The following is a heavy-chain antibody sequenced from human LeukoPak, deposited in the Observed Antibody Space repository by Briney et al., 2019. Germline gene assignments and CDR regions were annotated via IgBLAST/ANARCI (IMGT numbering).Heavy chain of an antibody. CDR1: GITLSNYG. V-gene: IGHV3-23*01. CDR3: AKRGVVIRVILVGYHKEAYYFDS. J-gene: IGHJ4*02. CDR2: ISDSGGST. Sequence: GGSLRLSCAVSGITLSNYGMSWVRQAPGKGLEWVTGISDSGGSTNYADSVKGRFTISRDNPKNTLYLQMNSLRAEDTAVYFCAKRGVVIRVILVGYHKEAYYFDSWGQGALVTVPS. D-gene: IGHD3-22*01.